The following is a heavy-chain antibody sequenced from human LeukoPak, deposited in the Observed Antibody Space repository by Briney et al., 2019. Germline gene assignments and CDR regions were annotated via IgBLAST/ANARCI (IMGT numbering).Heavy chain of an antibody. D-gene: IGHD6-19*01. J-gene: IGHJ4*02. CDR3: AVTPYSSGWYSFDY. CDR2: IYHSGST. Sequence: SQTLSLTCTVSGGSISSGGYYWSWIRQPPGKGLEWIGYIYHSGSTYYNPSLKSRVTISVDRSKNQFSLKLSSVTAADTAVYYCAVTPYSSGWYSFDYWGQGTLVTVSS. CDR1: GGSISSGGYY. V-gene: IGHV4-30-2*01.